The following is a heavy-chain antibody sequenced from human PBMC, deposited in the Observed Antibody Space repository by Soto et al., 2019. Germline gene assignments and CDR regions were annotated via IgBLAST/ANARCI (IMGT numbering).Heavy chain of an antibody. V-gene: IGHV2-26*01. Sequence: QVTLKESGPVLVKPTETLTLRCTVSGLSITDSELGVSWIRQPPGQPLEWLAHIDSSGEKSYRTFLKSRLAISKDTSKSQIVLIMTNMDPADTATYYSARRHLAVAVSPWFDPWGQGIPVTFSS. D-gene: IGHD6-19*01. J-gene: IGHJ5*02. CDR3: ARRHLAVAVSPWFDP. CDR2: IDSSGEK. CDR1: GLSITDSELG.